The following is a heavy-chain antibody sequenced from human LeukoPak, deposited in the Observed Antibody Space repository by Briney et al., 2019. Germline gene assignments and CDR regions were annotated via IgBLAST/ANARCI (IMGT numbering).Heavy chain of an antibody. CDR3: ARATVTTYWFDP. CDR1: GGSFSGYY. J-gene: IGHJ5*02. Sequence: PSETLSLTCAVYGGSFSGYYWSWIRQPPGKGLEWIGEINHSGSTNYNPSLKSRVTTSVDTSKNQFSLKLSSVTAADTAVYYCARATVTTYWFDPWGQGTLVTVSS. CDR2: INHSGST. D-gene: IGHD4-17*01. V-gene: IGHV4-34*01.